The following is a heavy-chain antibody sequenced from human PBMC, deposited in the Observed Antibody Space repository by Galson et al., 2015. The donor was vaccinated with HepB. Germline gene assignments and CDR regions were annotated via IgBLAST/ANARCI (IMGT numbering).Heavy chain of an antibody. CDR1: GGTFSSYA. Sequence: SVKVSCKASGGTFSSYAISWVRQAPGQGLEWMGRIIPILGIANYAQKFQGRVTITADKSTSTAYMELSSLRSEDTAVYYCARVGDLTSKSRPRGHWFDPWGQGTLVTVSS. D-gene: IGHD3-16*01. J-gene: IGHJ5*02. CDR3: ARVGDLTSKSRPRGHWFDP. CDR2: IIPILGIA. V-gene: IGHV1-69*04.